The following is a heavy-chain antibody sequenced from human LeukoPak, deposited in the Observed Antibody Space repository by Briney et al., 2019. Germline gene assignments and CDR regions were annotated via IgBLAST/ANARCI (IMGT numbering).Heavy chain of an antibody. CDR2: ISSSSNYI. Sequence: GGSLRLSCAASGFTFSTYDMYWVRQAPGKGLEWVSSISSSSNYIYYADSVKGRFTISRDNAKNSLYLQMSSLRAEDTAVYFCAPLATNRVGYWGQGTLVTVSS. J-gene: IGHJ4*02. D-gene: IGHD5-12*01. CDR1: GFTFSTYD. V-gene: IGHV3-21*01. CDR3: APLATNRVGY.